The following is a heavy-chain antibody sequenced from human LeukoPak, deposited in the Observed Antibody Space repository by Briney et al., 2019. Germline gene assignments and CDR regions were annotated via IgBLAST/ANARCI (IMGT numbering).Heavy chain of an antibody. CDR1: GFTFSDYY. CDR2: TGNKANSYTT. V-gene: IGHV3-72*01. Sequence: AGGSLRLSCAASGFTFSDYYMDWVRQAPGKGLEWVGRTGNKANSYTTEYAASVKARFTISRDDLKNSLYLQMNSLKTEDTAVYYCARVGSSGWSTFDYRGEGTLGTVSP. J-gene: IGHJ4*02. D-gene: IGHD6-19*01. CDR3: ARVGSSGWSTFDY.